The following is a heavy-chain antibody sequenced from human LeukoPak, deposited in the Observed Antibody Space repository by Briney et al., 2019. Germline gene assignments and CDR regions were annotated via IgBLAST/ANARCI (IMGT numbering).Heavy chain of an antibody. Sequence: SETLSLTCTVSGGSISSSSYYWGWIRQPPGKGLEWLGSIYYSGSTYYNPSLKSRVTISVDTSKNQFSLKLSSVTAADTAVYYCARDVGYYYDSSGYSGDAFDIWGQGTMVTVSS. V-gene: IGHV4-39*07. CDR2: IYYSGST. D-gene: IGHD3-22*01. CDR3: ARDVGYYYDSSGYSGDAFDI. CDR1: GGSISSSSYY. J-gene: IGHJ3*02.